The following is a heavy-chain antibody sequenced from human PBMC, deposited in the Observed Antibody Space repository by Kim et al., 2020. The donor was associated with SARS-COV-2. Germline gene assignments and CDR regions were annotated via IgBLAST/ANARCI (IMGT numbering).Heavy chain of an antibody. CDR2: IYYSGIT. CDR1: GGSISSGGYY. Sequence: SETLSLTCTVSGGSISSGGYYWSWIRQHPGKGLEWIGYIYYSGITYYNPSLKSRVTISVDTSKNQFSLKLSSVTAADTAVYYCARLGRGTMIVEPDYWGQGTLVTVSS. D-gene: IGHD3-22*01. J-gene: IGHJ4*02. V-gene: IGHV4-31*03. CDR3: ARLGRGTMIVEPDY.